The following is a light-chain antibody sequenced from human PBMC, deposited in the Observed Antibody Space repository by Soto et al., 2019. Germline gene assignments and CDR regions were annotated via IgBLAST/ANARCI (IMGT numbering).Light chain of an antibody. CDR1: QSVSSSF. CDR3: PQYDSSPLT. V-gene: IGKV3-20*01. CDR2: GAS. J-gene: IGKJ4*01. Sequence: EIVLTQSPGTLSLSPGERATLSCRASQSVSSSFLAWYQQKPGQAPRLLIYGASSRATGIPGRFSGSGSGTDFTLTISRLEPEDFAVYYCPQYDSSPLTFGGGTKVEIK.